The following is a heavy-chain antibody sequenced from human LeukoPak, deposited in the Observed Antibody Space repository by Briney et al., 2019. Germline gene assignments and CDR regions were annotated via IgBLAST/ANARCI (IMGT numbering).Heavy chain of an antibody. J-gene: IGHJ3*02. D-gene: IGHD7-27*01. Sequence: GESLKISCKGSGYSFNTYWIGWVRQMPGKGLEWMGIIYPGDPDTKYSPSFQGQVTISADKSISTAYLQRSSLKASDTAMYYCARPQDFGLTGMNAFDIWGQGTMVTVSS. CDR1: GYSFNTYW. CDR3: ARPQDFGLTGMNAFDI. V-gene: IGHV5-51*01. CDR2: IYPGDPDT.